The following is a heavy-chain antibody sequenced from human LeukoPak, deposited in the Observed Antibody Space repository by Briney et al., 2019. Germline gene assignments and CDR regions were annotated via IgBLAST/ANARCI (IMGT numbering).Heavy chain of an antibody. V-gene: IGHV3-33*05. CDR2: ISYGGTSK. J-gene: IGHJ4*02. CDR1: GFTISSYD. Sequence: PGGSLRLSCAASGFTISSYDMNWVRQAPGKGLEWVARISYGGTSKYYADSVKGRFAISKDNSKNTLYLEMNSLRVDDTAIYYCARGVFWMSTVSFRPPDEFWGQGTLVTVSS. CDR3: ARGVFWMSTVSFRPPDEF. D-gene: IGHD3-3*01.